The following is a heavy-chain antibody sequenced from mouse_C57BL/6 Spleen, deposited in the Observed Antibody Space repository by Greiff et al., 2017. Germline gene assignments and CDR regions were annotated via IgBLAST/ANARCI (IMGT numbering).Heavy chain of an antibody. Sequence: EVHLVESEGGLVQPGSSMKLSCTASGFTFSDYYMAWVRQVPEKGLEWVANINYDGSSTYYLDSLKGRFIISRDNATNILYLQMSSLKSEDTATYYCARSRGGYYAMDYWGQGTSVTVSS. J-gene: IGHJ4*01. V-gene: IGHV5-16*01. CDR1: GFTFSDYY. CDR2: INYDGSST. CDR3: ARSRGGYYAMDY.